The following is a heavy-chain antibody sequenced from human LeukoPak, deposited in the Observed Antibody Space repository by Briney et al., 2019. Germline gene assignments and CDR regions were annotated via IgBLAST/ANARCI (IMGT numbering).Heavy chain of an antibody. D-gene: IGHD1-1*01. J-gene: IGHJ5*02. CDR2: KYWSGTS. V-gene: IGHV4-59*11. CDR1: GDSMENHY. CDR3: ARGGVQLWTDRELDL. Sequence: SETLSLTCSVSGDSMENHYWSWIRQPPGKGLEWIGYKYWSGTSNYNPSLKSRVTISVDTSNNQVPLKLTSVTAADTAVYYRARGGVQLWTDRELDLWGQGTLVTVSS.